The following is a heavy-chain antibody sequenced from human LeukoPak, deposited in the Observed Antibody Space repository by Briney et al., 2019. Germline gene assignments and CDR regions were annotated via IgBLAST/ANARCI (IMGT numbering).Heavy chain of an antibody. D-gene: IGHD2-21*01. CDR3: GRDRGGAVXIYYRMDV. CDR1: GFTFSSYG. V-gene: IGHV3-30*03. CDR2: ISYDGSNK. J-gene: IGHJ6*02. Sequence: TGVSLRLSCAASGFTFSSYGMYWVRQAPGKGLEWGALISYDGSNKYYTDSVKGRFTISRDSSKNTLYMKMNSLRVEDTAVYYCGRDRGGAVXIYYRMDVWGQGTTVTVS.